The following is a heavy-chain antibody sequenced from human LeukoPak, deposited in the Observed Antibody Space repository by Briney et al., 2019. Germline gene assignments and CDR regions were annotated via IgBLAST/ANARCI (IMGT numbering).Heavy chain of an antibody. Sequence: GGSLGLSCAASGFTFSNYWMHWVRQAPGKGLVWISRISTDGSSTNYADSVKGRFTISRDNAKNTLYLQMNSLRAEDTAVYYCARGYSSSHDYWGQGTLVTVSS. CDR2: ISTDGSST. V-gene: IGHV3-74*01. CDR1: GFTFSNYW. CDR3: ARGYSSSHDY. D-gene: IGHD6-13*01. J-gene: IGHJ4*02.